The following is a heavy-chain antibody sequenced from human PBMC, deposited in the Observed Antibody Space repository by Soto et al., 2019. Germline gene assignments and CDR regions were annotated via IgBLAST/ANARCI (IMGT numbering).Heavy chain of an antibody. J-gene: IGHJ4*02. CDR2: LSGDGVTT. V-gene: IGHV3-23*01. CDR1: GFFFSSHS. D-gene: IGHD3-22*01. CDR3: AKKYDSSGYSPYY. Sequence: GSLRLSCAASGFFFSSHSMTWVRQAPGTGLEWVSSLSGDGVTTYYADSVKGRFIISRDNSKNTLYLQMSSLRAEDTAVYYCAKKYDSSGYSPYYWGQGTLVTVSS.